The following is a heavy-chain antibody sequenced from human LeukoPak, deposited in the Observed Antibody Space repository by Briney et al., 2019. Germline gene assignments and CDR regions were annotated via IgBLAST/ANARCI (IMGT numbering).Heavy chain of an antibody. J-gene: IGHJ6*02. CDR3: ARGSSDYYYGMDV. CDR1: GGSISSYY. CDR2: IYYSGST. V-gene: IGHV4-59*01. D-gene: IGHD5-12*01. Sequence: SETLSLTCTVSGGSISSYYWSWIRQPPGKGLEWIGYIYYSGSTNYNPSLKSRVTISVDTSKKQSSLKVSSVTAADTAVYYCARGSSDYYYGMDVWGQGTTVTVSS.